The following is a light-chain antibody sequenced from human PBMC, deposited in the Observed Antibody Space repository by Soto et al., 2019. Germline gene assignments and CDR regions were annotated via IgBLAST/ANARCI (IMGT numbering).Light chain of an antibody. J-gene: IGLJ1*01. CDR3: QSYDSTLSDRYV. V-gene: IGLV1-40*01. CDR1: SSSIGAGYD. Sequence: QAVVTQPPSVSGAPGQRVNISCTGSSSSIGAGYDVHWYQQRPGTAPKLLIFGNSNRPSGVPDRFSGSKSGTSASLTITGLQAEDEGDYYCQSYDSTLSDRYVFGSGTKLTVL. CDR2: GNS.